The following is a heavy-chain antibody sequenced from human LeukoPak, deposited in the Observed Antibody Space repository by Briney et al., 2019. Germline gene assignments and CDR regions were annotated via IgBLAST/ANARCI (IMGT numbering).Heavy chain of an antibody. J-gene: IGHJ3*02. D-gene: IGHD7-27*01. CDR3: ARDAEGGTWGAFDI. V-gene: IGHV3-7*01. Sequence: GGSLRLSCAASGFTFSSYWMNWVRQAPGKGLEWVANIKQDGSEKYYVGSVKGRFTISRDNAKNSLYLQMNSLRTEDTAVYYCARDAEGGTWGAFDIWGQGTMVTVSS. CDR1: GFTFSSYW. CDR2: IKQDGSEK.